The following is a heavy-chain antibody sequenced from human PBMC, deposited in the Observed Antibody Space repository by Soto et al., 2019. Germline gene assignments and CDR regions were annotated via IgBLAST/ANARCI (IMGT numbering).Heavy chain of an antibody. V-gene: IGHV3-30*18. J-gene: IGHJ6*02. CDR2: ISYDGSDK. CDR3: AKDQHYYYGMDV. Sequence: PGGSLRLSCAASGFTFISYGMHWVRQAPGKGLEWVAFISYDGSDKYYADSVKGRFTISRDITKNTLFLQMNSLRAEDTAVYYCAKDQHYYYGMDVWGQGTTVSVSS. CDR1: GFTFISYG.